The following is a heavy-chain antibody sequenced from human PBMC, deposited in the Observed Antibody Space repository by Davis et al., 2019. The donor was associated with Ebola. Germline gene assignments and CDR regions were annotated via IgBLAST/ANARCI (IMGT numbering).Heavy chain of an antibody. V-gene: IGHV1-69*13. Sequence: SVKVSCKASGGTFSSYAISWVRQAPGQGLEWMGGIIPIFGTANYAQKFQGRVTITADESTSTAYMELSSLRFEDTAVYYCARVGSYYYDSSGNIYYYYGMDVWGQGTTVTVSS. CDR2: IIPIFGTA. CDR3: ARVGSYYYDSSGNIYYYYGMDV. J-gene: IGHJ6*02. D-gene: IGHD3-22*01. CDR1: GGTFSSYA.